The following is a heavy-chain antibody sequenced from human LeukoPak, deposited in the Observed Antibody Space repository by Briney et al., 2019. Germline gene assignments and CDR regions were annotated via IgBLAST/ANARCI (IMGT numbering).Heavy chain of an antibody. CDR3: ARERVLYCGRTNCLYYFDY. CDR2: INWNGGST. CDR1: GFTFDDYG. J-gene: IGHJ4*02. Sequence: GGSLRLSCAASGFTFDDYGMSWVRQAPGKGLEWVSGINWNGGSTGYADSVKGRFTISRDNAKNSLYLQMNSLRAEDMALYYCARERVLYCGRTNCLYYFDYWGQGTLVTVSS. V-gene: IGHV3-20*04. D-gene: IGHD2-2*01.